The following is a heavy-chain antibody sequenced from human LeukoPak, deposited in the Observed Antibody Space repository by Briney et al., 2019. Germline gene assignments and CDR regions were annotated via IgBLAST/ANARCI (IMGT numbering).Heavy chain of an antibody. CDR2: IYPHSGGT. D-gene: IGHD5-18*01. Sequence: ASVKVSCKASGYTFTAYYTHWVRQAPGQGLEWMGWIYPHSGGTRYAQKFQGRVTMTRDTSISTAYMELNSLSSDDTAVYYCARDLTAMASFDYWGQGTLVTVSS. J-gene: IGHJ4*02. CDR3: ARDLTAMASFDY. CDR1: GYTFTAYY. V-gene: IGHV1-2*02.